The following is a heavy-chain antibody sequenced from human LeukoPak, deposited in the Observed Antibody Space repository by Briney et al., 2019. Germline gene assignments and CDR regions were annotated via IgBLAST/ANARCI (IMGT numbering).Heavy chain of an antibody. J-gene: IGHJ5*02. Sequence: SETLSLTCTVSGGSISSYYWSWIRQPPGKGLEWIGYIYYSGSTNYNPSLKSRVTISVDTSKNQFSLKLSSVTAADTAVYYCARLGRDIAAAGTGWLDPWGQGTLVTVSS. CDR3: ARLGRDIAAAGTGWLDP. CDR1: GGSISSYY. D-gene: IGHD6-13*01. CDR2: IYYSGST. V-gene: IGHV4-59*08.